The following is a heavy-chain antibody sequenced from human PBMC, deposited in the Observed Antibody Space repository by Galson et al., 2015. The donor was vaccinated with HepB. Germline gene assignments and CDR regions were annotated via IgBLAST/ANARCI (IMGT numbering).Heavy chain of an antibody. CDR2: ISAYTGNS. CDR3: ARDHEGPRHGSESQPYYYYYYYMDV. Sequence: ASGQGLEWMGWISAYTGNSNYAPKLQGRLTLTTDTSTSTAYMELKSLTSDDTAVYYCARDHEGPRHGSESQPYYYYYYYMDVWGTGTTVTVSS. D-gene: IGHD3-10*01. V-gene: IGHV1-18*01. J-gene: IGHJ6*03.